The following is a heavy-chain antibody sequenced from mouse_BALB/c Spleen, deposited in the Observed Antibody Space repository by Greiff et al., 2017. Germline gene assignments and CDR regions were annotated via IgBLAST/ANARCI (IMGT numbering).Heavy chain of an antibody. CDR3: LITTVVGAMDY. D-gene: IGHD1-1*01. CDR1: GYTFTSYW. Sequence: VQLQQSGTVLARPGASVKMSCKASGYTFTSYWMHWVKQRPGQGLEWIGAIYPGNSDTSYNQKFKGKAKLTAVTSTSTAYMELSSLTNEDSAVYYSLITTVVGAMDYWGQGTSVTVSS. J-gene: IGHJ4*01. CDR2: IYPGNSDT. V-gene: IGHV1-5*01.